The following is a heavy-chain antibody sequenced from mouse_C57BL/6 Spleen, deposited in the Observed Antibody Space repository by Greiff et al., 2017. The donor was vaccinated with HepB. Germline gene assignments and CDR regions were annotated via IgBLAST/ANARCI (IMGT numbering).Heavy chain of an antibody. CDR3: ARDPFITTVVGDY. CDR1: GYAFSSSW. V-gene: IGHV1-82*01. Sequence: VQLQQSGPELVKPGASVKISCKASGYAFSSSWMNWVKQRPGKGLEWIGRIYPGDGDTNYNGKFKVKATLTADKSSSTAYMQLSSLTSEDSAVYFCARDPFITTVVGDYWGQGTTLTVSS. D-gene: IGHD1-1*01. CDR2: IYPGDGDT. J-gene: IGHJ2*01.